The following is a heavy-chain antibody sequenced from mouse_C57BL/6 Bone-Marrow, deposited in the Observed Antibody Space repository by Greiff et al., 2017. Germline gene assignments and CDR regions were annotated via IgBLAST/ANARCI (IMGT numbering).Heavy chain of an antibody. CDR3: AREGATGTDY. D-gene: IGHD4-1*02. Sequence: QVQLKQPGAELVMPGASVKLSCKASGYTFTSYWMHWVKQRPGQGLEWIGEIDPSDSYTNYNQKFKGKSTLTVGKSSSTAYMQLSSLTSEDSAVYYCAREGATGTDYWGQGTTLTVSS. V-gene: IGHV1-69*01. CDR2: IDPSDSYT. J-gene: IGHJ2*01. CDR1: GYTFTSYW.